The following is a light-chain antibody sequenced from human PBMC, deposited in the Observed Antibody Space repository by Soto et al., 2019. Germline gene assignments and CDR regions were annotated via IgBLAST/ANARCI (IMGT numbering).Light chain of an antibody. CDR1: RFVSNYY. Sequence: DIVLTQSPGTLSLSPGARATLSCRTSRFVSNYYVAWYQQRPGQAPRLLIYAASRRATDIPDRFSGSGSGTDFTLTISRLEPEDFGVYYCQHSADSTPVFTFGPGTKVEI. CDR3: QHSADSTPVFT. CDR2: AAS. V-gene: IGKV3-20*01. J-gene: IGKJ3*01.